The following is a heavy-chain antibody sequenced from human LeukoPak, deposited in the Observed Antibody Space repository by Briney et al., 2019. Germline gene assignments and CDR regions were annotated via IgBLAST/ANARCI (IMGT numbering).Heavy chain of an antibody. CDR1: GYSFTSDA. Sequence: ASVNVSCKASGYSFTSDALNWVRQAPGQGLEWMGWINTNNGIPTYAQAFTGRFVFSLDTSVRTAYLQISSLRAEDTAVYYCARGWLLFDYWGQGTLVTVSS. CDR3: ARGWLLFDY. J-gene: IGHJ4*02. V-gene: IGHV7-4-1*02. D-gene: IGHD5-12*01. CDR2: INTNNGIP.